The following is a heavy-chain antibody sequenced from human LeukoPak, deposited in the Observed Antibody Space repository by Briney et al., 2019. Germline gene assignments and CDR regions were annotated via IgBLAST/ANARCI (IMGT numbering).Heavy chain of an antibody. CDR1: GGSISSSSYY. J-gene: IGHJ5*02. Sequence: SETLSLTCTVSGGSISSSSYYWGWIRQPPGKGLEWIGSIYYSGSTYYNPSLKSRVTISVDTSKNQFSLKLSSVTAADTAVYYCASIAAAANDPWGQGTLVTVSS. CDR2: IYYSGST. D-gene: IGHD6-25*01. V-gene: IGHV4-39*07. CDR3: ASIAAAANDP.